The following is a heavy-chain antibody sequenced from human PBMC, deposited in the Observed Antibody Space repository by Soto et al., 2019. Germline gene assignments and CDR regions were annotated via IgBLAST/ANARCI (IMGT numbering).Heavy chain of an antibody. CDR2: ISYDGGLQ. CDR1: GFTFTSYG. Sequence: ESGGGVVQPGRSLRLSCAASGFTFTSYGMHWVRQAPGTRLEWVAVISYDGGLQHYADSVKGRFTISRDNSKNMVLLQMNSPRAEDTAVYYCVSDRGYGHASVPYSWGQGTLVSVSS. V-gene: IGHV3-30*03. D-gene: IGHD5-18*01. CDR3: VSDRGYGHASVPYS. J-gene: IGHJ4*02.